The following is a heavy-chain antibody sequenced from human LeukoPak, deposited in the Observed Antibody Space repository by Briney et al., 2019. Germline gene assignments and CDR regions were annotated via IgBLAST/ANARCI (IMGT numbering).Heavy chain of an antibody. CDR2: INHSGST. CDR1: GGSISSGGYS. D-gene: IGHD3-22*01. V-gene: IGHV4-34*01. J-gene: IGHJ3*02. Sequence: SETLSLTCAVSGGSISSGGYSWSWIRQPPGKGLEWIGEINHSGSTNYNPSLKSRVTISVDTSKNQFSLKLSSVTAADTAVYYCARGPSYYYDSSGRYAFDIWGQGTMVTVSS. CDR3: ARGPSYYYDSSGRYAFDI.